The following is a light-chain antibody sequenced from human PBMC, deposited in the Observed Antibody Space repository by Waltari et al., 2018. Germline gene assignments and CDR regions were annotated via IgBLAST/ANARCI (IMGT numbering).Light chain of an antibody. V-gene: IGLV3-1*01. CDR2: QHN. CDR1: TLGDRY. CDR3: QAWDRSTVV. J-gene: IGLJ2*01. Sequence: SYDLTQPPSVSVSPGQTANITCSGDTLGDRYACWYQQKPGQSPVPGIYQHNKRPSGIPERFSGSNSANTATLTISGTQAMDEADYYCQAWDRSTVVFGGGTKLTVL.